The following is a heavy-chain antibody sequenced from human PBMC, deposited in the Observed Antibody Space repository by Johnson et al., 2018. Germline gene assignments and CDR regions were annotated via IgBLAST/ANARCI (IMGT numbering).Heavy chain of an antibody. V-gene: IGHV3-13*01. J-gene: IGHJ3*01. CDR3: AKDNGGEFPQAEALYL. CDR1: GFTFSNYE. D-gene: IGHD3-16*01. CDR2: ILTSGDT. Sequence: VQLVESGGGLVQPGGSLRLSCAASGFTFSNYEVYWVRQAARKGLEWVSLILTSGDTYYADSVQGRFTISRENARNASYLHMNNLRAGDTAVFYCAKDNGGEFPQAEALYLWGQGTMVTGSS.